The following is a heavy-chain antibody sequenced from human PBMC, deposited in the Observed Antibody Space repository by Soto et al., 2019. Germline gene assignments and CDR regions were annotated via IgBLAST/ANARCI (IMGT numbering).Heavy chain of an antibody. CDR1: DGSVSSGSYY. CDR2: IYYSGST. V-gene: IGHV4-61*01. CDR3: ARGFRATTGTYYFDY. Sequence: SSETLSLTCTVSDGSVSSGSYYWTWIRQPPGKGLEWIGYIYYSGSTNYNPSLKSRVTISVDTSKNQFSLKLSSVTAADTAVYYCARGFRATTGTYYFDYWGQGTLVTAPQ. J-gene: IGHJ4*02. D-gene: IGHD4-17*01.